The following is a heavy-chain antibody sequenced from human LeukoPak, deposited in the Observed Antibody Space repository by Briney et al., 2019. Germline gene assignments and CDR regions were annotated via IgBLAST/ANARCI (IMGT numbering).Heavy chain of an antibody. CDR3: ARVHTGYSSSWYDPWFDP. CDR1: GGSISSYY. Sequence: PSETLSLTCTVSGGSISSYYWSWIRQPPGKGLEWIGYIYYSGSTNHNPSLKSRVTISVDTSKNQFSLKLSSVTAADTAVYYCARVHTGYSSSWYDPWFDPWGQGTLVTVSS. CDR2: IYYSGST. J-gene: IGHJ5*02. D-gene: IGHD6-13*01. V-gene: IGHV4-59*01.